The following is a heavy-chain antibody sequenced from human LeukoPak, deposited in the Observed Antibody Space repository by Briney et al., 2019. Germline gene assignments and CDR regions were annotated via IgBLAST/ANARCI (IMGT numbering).Heavy chain of an antibody. D-gene: IGHD3-10*01. CDR3: AREGLNMVRGVIPKEAWGWFDP. CDR2: IYTRGRT. J-gene: IGHJ5*02. Sequence: SETLSLTCTVSGGSISSSSYYWNWIRQPAGKGLEWTGRIYTRGRTNYNPSLERRATISVDTSKTQFSLKLSSVTAADTAVYYCAREGLNMVRGVIPKEAWGWFDPWGQGTLVTVSS. CDR1: GGSISSSSYY. V-gene: IGHV4-61*02.